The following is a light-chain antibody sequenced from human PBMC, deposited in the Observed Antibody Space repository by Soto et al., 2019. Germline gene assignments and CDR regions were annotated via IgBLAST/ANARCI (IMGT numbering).Light chain of an antibody. CDR3: QHYNSYSEA. CDR2: DAS. J-gene: IGKJ1*01. Sequence: IVMTQSPATLSVSPGERATLSCRSSQSVSSSYLAWYQQKPGQAPRLLIYDASSRATGIPDRFSGSGSGTDFTLTISSLQPDDFATYYCQHYNSYSEAFGQGTKVDIK. CDR1: QSVSSSY. V-gene: IGKV3D-20*02.